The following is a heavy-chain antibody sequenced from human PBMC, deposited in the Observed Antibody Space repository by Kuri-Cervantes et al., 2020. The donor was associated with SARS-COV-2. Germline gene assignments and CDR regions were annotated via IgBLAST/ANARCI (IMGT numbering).Heavy chain of an antibody. D-gene: IGHD3-10*01. V-gene: IGHV4-34*01. Sequence: GSLRLSCAVYGGSFSGYYWSWIRQPPGKGLEWIGEINHSGSTNYNPSLKSPVTVSVDTSKNQFSMKLSSVTAADTAVYYCASLYYASGSNFWGQGTLVTVSS. CDR2: INHSGST. CDR1: GGSFSGYY. CDR3: ASLYYASGSNF. J-gene: IGHJ4*02.